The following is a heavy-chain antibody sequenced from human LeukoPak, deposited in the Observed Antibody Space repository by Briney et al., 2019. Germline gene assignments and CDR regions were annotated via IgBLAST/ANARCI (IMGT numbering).Heavy chain of an antibody. J-gene: IGHJ5*02. CDR3: ARVSMVRGVQGYNWFDP. D-gene: IGHD3-10*01. CDR1: GGCISSGGYS. CDR2: IYHSGST. V-gene: IGHV4-30-2*01. Sequence: PSETLSLTCAVSGGCISSGGYSWSWIRQPPGKGLEWIGYIYHSGSTYYNPSLKSRVTISVDRSKNQFSLKLSSVTAADTAVYYCARVSMVRGVQGYNWFDPWGQGTLVTVSS.